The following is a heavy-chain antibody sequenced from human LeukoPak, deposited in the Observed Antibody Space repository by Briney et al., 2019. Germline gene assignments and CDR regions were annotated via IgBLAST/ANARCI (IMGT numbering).Heavy chain of an antibody. J-gene: IGHJ4*02. CDR3: ARELGWGTPYFDY. V-gene: IGHV4-59*12. D-gene: IGHD7-27*01. CDR2: IYYSGST. Sequence: SETLSLTCTVSGGSISSYYWSWIRQPPGKGLEWIGYIYYSGSTYYNPSLKSRVTISVDTSKNQFSLKLSSVTAADTAVYYCARELGWGTPYFDYWGQGTLVTVSS. CDR1: GGSISSYY.